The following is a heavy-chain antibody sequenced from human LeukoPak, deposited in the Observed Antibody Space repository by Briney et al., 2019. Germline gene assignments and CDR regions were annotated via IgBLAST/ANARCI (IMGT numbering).Heavy chain of an antibody. Sequence: GGSLRLSCAASGFTFSDYNMNWVRQAPGKGLEWVSYITNGGSTIHHADSVKGRFTISRDNAKKTLYLQMNSLRAEDTAVYYCAKPATYYYDSSGYYLDYWGQGTLVTVSS. CDR2: ITNGGSTI. V-gene: IGHV3-11*04. D-gene: IGHD3-22*01. CDR1: GFTFSDYN. CDR3: AKPATYYYDSSGYYLDY. J-gene: IGHJ4*02.